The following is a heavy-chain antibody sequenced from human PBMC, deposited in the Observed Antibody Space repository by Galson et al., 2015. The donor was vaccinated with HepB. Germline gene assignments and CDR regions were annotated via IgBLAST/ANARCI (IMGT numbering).Heavy chain of an antibody. Sequence: SLRLSCATSGFSFGDYGMSWFRQAPGKGLEWVAFVRPKSYGGTTEYAASVKGRFTISRDDSKSFAYLQMSSLKTEDTAVYYCARDPVEVETIRWSRGDYWGRGTLVTVSS. V-gene: IGHV3-49*03. CDR3: ARDPVEVETIRWSRGDY. CDR2: VRPKSYGGTT. J-gene: IGHJ4*02. CDR1: GFSFGDYG. D-gene: IGHD5-24*01.